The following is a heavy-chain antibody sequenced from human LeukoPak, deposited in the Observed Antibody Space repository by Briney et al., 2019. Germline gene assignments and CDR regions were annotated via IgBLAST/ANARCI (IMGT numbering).Heavy chain of an antibody. D-gene: IGHD1-20*01. CDR1: GGSIGSSTYY. CDR2: ISYSGDT. J-gene: IGHJ4*02. Sequence: PSETLSLTCTVSGGSIGSSTYYWGWSRQPPGKGLEWIGSISYSGDTFYHPSLKSRVTISVDTSTNQFSLTLTSVTAADTAVYKCARQRITGTARGYFDSWGQGTLVTVSS. CDR3: ARQRITGTARGYFDS. V-gene: IGHV4-39*01.